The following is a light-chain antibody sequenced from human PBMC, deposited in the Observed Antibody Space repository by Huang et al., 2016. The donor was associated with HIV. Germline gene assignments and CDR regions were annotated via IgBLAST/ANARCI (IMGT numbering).Light chain of an antibody. CDR2: GAS. CDR1: QNVNNK. V-gene: IGKV3-15*01. Sequence: EIMMTQSPVTLSVSPGESVTLSCRASQNVNNKLAWYQQKPGQAPRLLIYGASTRATDIPARFSGSGSGTDYILNISRVQSEDFAVYYCQQYDNWPPWTFGRGTKVEVK. CDR3: QQYDNWPPWT. J-gene: IGKJ1*01.